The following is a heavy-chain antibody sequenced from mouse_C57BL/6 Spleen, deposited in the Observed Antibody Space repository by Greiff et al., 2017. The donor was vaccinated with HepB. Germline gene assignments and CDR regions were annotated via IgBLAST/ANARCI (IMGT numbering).Heavy chain of an antibody. CDR2: INPGSGGT. CDR3: ARRDDGYPPWFAY. D-gene: IGHD2-3*01. V-gene: IGHV1-54*01. J-gene: IGHJ3*01. Sequence: QVQLQQSGAELVRPGTSVKVSCKASGYAFTNYLIEWVKQRPGQGLEWIGVINPGSGGTNYNEKFKGKATLTADKSSSTAYMQLSSLTSEDSAVYFCARRDDGYPPWFAYWGQGTLVTVSA. CDR1: GYAFTNYL.